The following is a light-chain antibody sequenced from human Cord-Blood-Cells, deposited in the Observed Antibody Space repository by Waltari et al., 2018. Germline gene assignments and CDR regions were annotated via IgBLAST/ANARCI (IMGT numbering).Light chain of an antibody. CDR1: SSAVAGYNH. CDR2: EVS. CDR3: SSYAGSNNLV. J-gene: IGLJ2*01. V-gene: IGLV2-8*01. Sequence: QSALTQPPSASGSPGQSVTIPCPGTSSAVAGYNHVSWYQQHPGKAPKLMIDEVSKRPSGVPDRFSGSKSGNTASLTVSGLQAEDEADYYCSSYAGSNNLVFGGGTKLTVL.